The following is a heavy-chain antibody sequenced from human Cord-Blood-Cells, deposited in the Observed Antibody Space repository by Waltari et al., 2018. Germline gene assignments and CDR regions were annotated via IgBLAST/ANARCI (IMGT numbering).Heavy chain of an antibody. V-gene: IGHV4-34*01. D-gene: IGHD3-10*01. J-gene: IGHJ4*02. CDR2: INHSGST. Sequence: QVRLQQWGAGLLKPSETLSLTCAVYGGSFSGYYWSWIRQPPGKGLEWIGEINHSGSTNYNPSLKSRVTISVDTSKNQFSLKLSSVTAADTAVYYCALPSAGYGSGSYYNYWGQGTLVTVSS. CDR3: ALPSAGYGSGSYYNY. CDR1: GGSFSGYY.